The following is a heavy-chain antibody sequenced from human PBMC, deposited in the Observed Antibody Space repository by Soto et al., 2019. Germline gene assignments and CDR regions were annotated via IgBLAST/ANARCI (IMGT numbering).Heavy chain of an antibody. CDR2: ISSSSSYI. CDR3: ARESDYIWGSYRPTPYYFYY. J-gene: IGHJ4*02. V-gene: IGHV3-21*01. CDR1: GFTFSSYS. Sequence: EVQLVESGGGLVKPGGSLRLSCAASGFTFSSYSMNWVRQAPGKGLEWVSSISSSSSYIYYADSVKGRFTISRDNAKNSLYLQMNSLRAEDTAVYYCARESDYIWGSYRPTPYYFYYWGQGTLVTVSS. D-gene: IGHD3-16*02.